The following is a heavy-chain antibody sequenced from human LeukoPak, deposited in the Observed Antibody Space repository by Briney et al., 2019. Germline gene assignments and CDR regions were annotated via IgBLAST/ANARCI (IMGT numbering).Heavy chain of an antibody. CDR1: GFTFSSYA. CDR3: AKDLSGSSDH. V-gene: IGHV3-30*04. D-gene: IGHD5-12*01. CDR2: ISYDGSNK. J-gene: IGHJ4*02. Sequence: QPGGSLRLSCAASGFTFSSYAMHWVRQAPGKGLEWVAVISYDGSNKYYADSVKGRFTISRDNSKNTLYLQMNSLRAEDTAVYYCAKDLSGSSDHWGQGTLVTVSS.